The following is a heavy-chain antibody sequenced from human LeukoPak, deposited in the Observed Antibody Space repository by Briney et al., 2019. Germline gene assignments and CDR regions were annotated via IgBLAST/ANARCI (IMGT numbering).Heavy chain of an antibody. CDR2: MYTSGST. V-gene: IGHV4-4*07. Sequence: SETRCLTCTVSGGSMSSYYWSWIRQPAGKGLEWIGRMYTSGSTNYNPSLKSRVTMSIDTSKKHFSLNLDSVTAADTAAYYCATYDQQLAFDNWGQGSLVTVSS. J-gene: IGHJ4*02. CDR3: ATYDQQLAFDN. CDR1: GGSMSSYY. D-gene: IGHD6-13*01.